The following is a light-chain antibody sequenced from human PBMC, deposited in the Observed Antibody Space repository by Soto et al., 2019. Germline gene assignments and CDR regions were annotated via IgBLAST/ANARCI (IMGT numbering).Light chain of an antibody. Sequence: EVVLTQSPGALSLPPGERATLSCRASQSVTSNYLAWYQQKSGQAPRLLIYAVSRRATGIPDRFSGSGSGTDFTLTISRLEAEDLAVYYCQQYGGVPFTFGPGTKVDIK. CDR1: QSVTSNY. V-gene: IGKV3-20*01. J-gene: IGKJ3*01. CDR3: QQYGGVPFT. CDR2: AVS.